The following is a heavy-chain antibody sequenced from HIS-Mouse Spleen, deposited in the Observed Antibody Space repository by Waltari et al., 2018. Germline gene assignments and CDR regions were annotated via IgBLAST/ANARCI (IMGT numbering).Heavy chain of an antibody. CDR2: IHYSVST. D-gene: IGHD6-13*01. J-gene: IGHJ2*01. Sequence: QLQLQESGPGLVKPSETLSLTCTVSGGSISSSSYYWGWIRQPPGKGLEWIGSIHYSVSTSYNPALRGRVTISVDTSKNQFSLKLGSVTAADTAVYYCAREIPYSSSWYDWYFDLLGRGTLVTVSS. CDR1: GGSISSSSYY. V-gene: IGHV4-39*07. CDR3: AREIPYSSSWYDWYFDL.